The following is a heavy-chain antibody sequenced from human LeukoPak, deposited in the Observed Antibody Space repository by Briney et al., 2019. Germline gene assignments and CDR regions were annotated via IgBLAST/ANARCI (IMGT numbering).Heavy chain of an antibody. Sequence: SETLSLTCSVSGVSTRNNYWSWIRQPPGKGLEWIGHIYYNGGTNYNSSLKGRVTISIDTSKNQVSLKVTSVTAADTAVYYCARESRDLVVNFDYWGQGTLVTVSS. D-gene: IGHD2-2*01. CDR3: ARESRDLVVNFDY. CDR1: GVSTRNNY. J-gene: IGHJ4*02. V-gene: IGHV4-59*01. CDR2: IYYNGGT.